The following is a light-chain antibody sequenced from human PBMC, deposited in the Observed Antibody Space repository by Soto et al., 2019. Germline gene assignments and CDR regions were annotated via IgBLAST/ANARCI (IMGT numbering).Light chain of an antibody. Sequence: DIQMTQSPSSLSASVGDRVTITCRASQSISSYLNWYQQKPGKAPKLLIYAASSLQSGVPTRFSGSGSGTDFTITISILQPEDFATYYCKQSYSTPYTFGQGTKLEIK. V-gene: IGKV1-39*01. CDR2: AAS. CDR3: KQSYSTPYT. J-gene: IGKJ2*01. CDR1: QSISSY.